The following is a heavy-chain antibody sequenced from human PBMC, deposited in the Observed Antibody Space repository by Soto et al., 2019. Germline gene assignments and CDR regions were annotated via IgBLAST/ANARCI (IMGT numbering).Heavy chain of an antibody. CDR2: ISVYSGNT. D-gene: IGHD3-22*01. Sequence: ASVKVSCKASGDTFTNYGFSWVRQAPGQGLEWMGWISVYSGNTNYAQNVQGRVTMTTDTSTSTAYMELRSLRSDDTAVYYCARDRSPYYYDSSGYPHYWGQGTLVTVSS. V-gene: IGHV1-18*01. J-gene: IGHJ4*02. CDR1: GDTFTNYG. CDR3: ARDRSPYYYDSSGYPHY.